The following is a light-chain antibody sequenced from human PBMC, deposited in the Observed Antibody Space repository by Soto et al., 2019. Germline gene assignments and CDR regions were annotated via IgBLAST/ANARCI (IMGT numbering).Light chain of an antibody. CDR3: RSYDSRLSGSV. Sequence: QSVLTQPPSVSGAPGQRVTISCTGSRSNIGAGYDVHWYQQLPGTAPKLLIYGNSNRPSGVPDRFSGSQSGASASLAITGLQADDEADYYCRSYDSRLSGSVFGTGTKVTVL. CDR1: RSNIGAGYD. V-gene: IGLV1-40*01. J-gene: IGLJ1*01. CDR2: GNS.